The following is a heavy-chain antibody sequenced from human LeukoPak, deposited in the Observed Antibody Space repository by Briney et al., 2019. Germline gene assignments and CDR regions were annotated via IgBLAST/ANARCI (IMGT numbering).Heavy chain of an antibody. V-gene: IGHV1-46*01. CDR2: INPSGGST. Sequence: ASVKVSRKASGYTFTSYYMHWVRQAPGQGLEWMGIINPSGGSTSYAQKFQGRVTMTRDTSTSTVYMELSSLRSEDTAVYYCARNYYYDSSGYYDEFDYWGQGTLVTVSS. CDR3: ARNYYYDSSGYYDEFDY. D-gene: IGHD3-22*01. CDR1: GYTFTSYY. J-gene: IGHJ4*02.